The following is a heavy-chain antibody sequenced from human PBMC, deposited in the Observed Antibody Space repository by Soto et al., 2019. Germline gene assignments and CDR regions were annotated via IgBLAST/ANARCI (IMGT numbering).Heavy chain of an antibody. V-gene: IGHV4-30-4*01. D-gene: IGHD3-22*01. CDR3: AREPVDSDTSGFDY. Sequence: PSETLSLTCTFSGGSISSGDYYWSWIRQPPGKGLEWIGYIYYSGSTYYNPSLKSRVTISVDSSKNQFSLKLSSVTAADTAVYYCAREPVDSDTSGFDYWGQGALVTVSS. CDR1: GGSISSGDYY. CDR2: IYYSGST. J-gene: IGHJ4*02.